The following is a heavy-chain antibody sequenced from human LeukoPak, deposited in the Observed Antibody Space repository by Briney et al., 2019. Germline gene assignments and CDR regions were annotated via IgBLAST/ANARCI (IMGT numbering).Heavy chain of an antibody. Sequence: SETLSLTCTVSGGSISSGGYYWSWIRQHPGKGLEWIGYIYYSGNTYYNPSLKSRVTISVDTSENQFSLKLSSVTAADTAVYYCARGFYGPPADYWGQGTLVTVSS. CDR2: IYYSGNT. CDR1: GGSISSGGYY. J-gene: IGHJ4*02. D-gene: IGHD2-2*01. CDR3: ARGFYGPPADY. V-gene: IGHV4-31*03.